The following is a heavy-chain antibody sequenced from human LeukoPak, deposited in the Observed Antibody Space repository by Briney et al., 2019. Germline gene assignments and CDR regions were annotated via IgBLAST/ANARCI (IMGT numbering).Heavy chain of an antibody. Sequence: GGSLRLSCAASGFTFSTYWMNWVRQAPGKGLVWVSRVNNDGSITSYADSVKGRFTISRDNTKNTLYLQMNSLRAEDTAVYYCARDLNDLLQNYRSTWYPADYWGQGTLVTVSS. V-gene: IGHV3-74*01. D-gene: IGHD6-13*01. J-gene: IGHJ4*02. CDR1: GFTFSTYW. CDR2: VNNDGSIT. CDR3: ARDLNDLLQNYRSTWYPADY.